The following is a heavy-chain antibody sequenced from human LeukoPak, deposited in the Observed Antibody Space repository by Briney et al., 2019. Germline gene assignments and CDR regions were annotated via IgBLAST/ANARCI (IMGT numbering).Heavy chain of an antibody. V-gene: IGHV3-11*01. CDR1: GFSFTNSW. D-gene: IGHD5-12*01. CDR2: ISSSGSTM. CDR3: ARDPGSGYEEHFDY. Sequence: GGSLRLSCAASGFSFTNSWMTWVRQAPGKGLEWVSYISSSGSTMYYTDSVKGRFTISRDNAKDPLYLQMNSLRAEDTAVYYCARDPGSGYEEHFDYWGQGTLVTVSS. J-gene: IGHJ4*02.